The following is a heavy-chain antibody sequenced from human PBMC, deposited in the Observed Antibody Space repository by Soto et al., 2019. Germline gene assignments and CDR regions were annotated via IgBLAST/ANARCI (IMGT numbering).Heavy chain of an antibody. CDR1: GFTFSSYW. Sequence: EVQLVESGGGLVQPGGSLRLSCAASGFTFSSYWMHWVRQGPGKGLVWVSRIKSDGSDTSYADSVKGRFIISRDNAKNTLYLQMNSLRAEDTAVYYCARLPTGRGYYYGLDVWGQGTTVTVSS. CDR3: ARLPTGRGYYYGLDV. CDR2: IKSDGSDT. J-gene: IGHJ6*02. D-gene: IGHD1-26*01. V-gene: IGHV3-74*01.